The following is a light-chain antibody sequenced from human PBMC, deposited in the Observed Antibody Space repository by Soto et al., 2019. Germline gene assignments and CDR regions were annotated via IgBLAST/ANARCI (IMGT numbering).Light chain of an antibody. J-gene: IGLJ1*01. V-gene: IGLV1-40*01. CDR1: SSNIGTGYD. CDR2: GNS. Sequence: QSVLTQPPSVSGAPGQRVTISCTGSSSNIGTGYDVHWYQQLPGTAPKLLIYGNSNRPSGVPDRFSGSKSGTSASLAITGLQAEDEADYYCQSFDSSRFYVFGTGTQVTVL. CDR3: QSFDSSRFYV.